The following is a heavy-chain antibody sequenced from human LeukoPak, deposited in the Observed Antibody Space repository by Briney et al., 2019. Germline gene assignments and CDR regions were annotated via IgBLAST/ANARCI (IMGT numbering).Heavy chain of an antibody. D-gene: IGHD3-9*01. V-gene: IGHV4-34*01. CDR3: ARNRRLRYFDY. J-gene: IGHJ4*02. Sequence: KPSETLSLTCAVYGGSFSGYYWSWIRQPPGKGLEWIGEINHSGSTNYNPSLKSRVTISVDTSKNQFSLKLSSVTAADTAVYYCARNRRLRYFDYWGQGTLVTVSS. CDR2: INHSGST. CDR1: GGSFSGYY.